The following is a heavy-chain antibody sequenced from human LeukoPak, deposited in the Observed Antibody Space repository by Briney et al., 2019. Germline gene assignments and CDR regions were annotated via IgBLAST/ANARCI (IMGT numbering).Heavy chain of an antibody. V-gene: IGHV3-9*01. CDR2: ISWNSGSI. CDR1: GFTFDDYA. D-gene: IGHD3-10*01. CDR3: AKDRYGSGSYFFDY. J-gene: IGHJ4*02. Sequence: SGGSLRLSCAASGFTFDDYAMHWVRQAPGKGLEWVSGISWNSGSIGYADSVKGRFTISRDNAKNSLYLQMNSLRAEDTALYYCAKDRYGSGSYFFDYWGQGTLVTVSS.